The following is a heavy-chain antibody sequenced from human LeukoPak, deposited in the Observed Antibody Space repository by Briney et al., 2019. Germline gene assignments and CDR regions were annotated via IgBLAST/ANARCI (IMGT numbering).Heavy chain of an antibody. CDR1: GFTLSSYW. Sequence: PGGSLRLSCAASGFTLSSYWTSCVRQAPGKGLEWVDNIKQDGSEKYYVDSVKGRFTISRDNAKNSLYLQMNSLRAEDTAGYYCARDPEVAAAGKGYWGQGTLVTVSS. CDR3: ARDPEVAAAGKGY. D-gene: IGHD6-13*01. CDR2: IKQDGSEK. J-gene: IGHJ4*02. V-gene: IGHV3-7*01.